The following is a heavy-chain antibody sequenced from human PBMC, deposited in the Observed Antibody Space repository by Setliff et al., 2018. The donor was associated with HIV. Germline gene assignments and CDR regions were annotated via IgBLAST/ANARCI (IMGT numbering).Heavy chain of an antibody. J-gene: IGHJ4*02. D-gene: IGHD6-13*01. CDR1: GFTFEVYA. CDR3: ARGRSIAAAAIDY. Sequence: GGSLRLSCAASGFTFEVYAVHWVRQAPGKGLEWVSGISGNSGSIGYADSVRGRFTISRDNAKNSLYLQVNSLKTEDTAVYYCARGRSIAAAAIDYWGQGTLVTVSS. CDR2: ISGNSGSI. V-gene: IGHV3-9*01.